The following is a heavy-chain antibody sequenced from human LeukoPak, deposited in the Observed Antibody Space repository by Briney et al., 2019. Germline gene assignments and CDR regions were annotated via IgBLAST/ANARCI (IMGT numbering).Heavy chain of an antibody. CDR3: ARDSSYGGNSVFDY. CDR1: GGSISSGGYY. Sequence: PSQTLSLTCTVSGGSISSGGYYWSWIRQHPGKGLEWIGYIYYSGSTYYSPSLKSRVTISVDTSKNQFSLKLSSVTAADTAVYYCARDSSYGGNSVFDYWGQGTLVTVSS. V-gene: IGHV4-31*03. CDR2: IYYSGST. J-gene: IGHJ4*02. D-gene: IGHD4-23*01.